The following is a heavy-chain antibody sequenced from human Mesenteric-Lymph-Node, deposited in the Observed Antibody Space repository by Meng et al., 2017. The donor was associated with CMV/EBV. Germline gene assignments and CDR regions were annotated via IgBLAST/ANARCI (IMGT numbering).Heavy chain of an antibody. CDR2: ISAYNGNT. CDR3: ARDRLSSWYSHGYYYYYGMDV. D-gene: IGHD6-13*01. V-gene: IGHV1-18*01. CDR1: GYTFTSYG. Sequence: ASVKVSCKASGYTFTSYGISWVRQAPGQGLEWMGWISAYNGNTNYAQKLQGRVTMTTDTSTSTAYMELRSLRSDDTAVYYCARDRLSSWYSHGYYYYYGMDVWGQGTTVTVS. J-gene: IGHJ6*02.